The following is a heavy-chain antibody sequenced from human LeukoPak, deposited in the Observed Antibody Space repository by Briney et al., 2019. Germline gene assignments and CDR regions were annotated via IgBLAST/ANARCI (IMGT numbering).Heavy chain of an antibody. CDR2: FDPEDGET. J-gene: IGHJ5*02. CDR1: GYTLTELS. D-gene: IGHD6-13*01. Sequence: ASVKVSCRVSGYTLTELSMHWVRQAPGKGLEWMGGFDPEDGETIYAQKFQGRVTMTEDTSTDTAYMELSSLRSEDTAVYYCATDLGLAAAGIAHLWGQGTLVTVSS. V-gene: IGHV1-24*01. CDR3: ATDLGLAAAGIAHL.